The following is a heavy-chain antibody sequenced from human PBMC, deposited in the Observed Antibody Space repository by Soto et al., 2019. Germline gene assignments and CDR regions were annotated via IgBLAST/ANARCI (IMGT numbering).Heavy chain of an antibody. CDR1: GFIFSNYY. D-gene: IGHD6-19*01. Sequence: AGRSLRLSCGASGFIFSNYYMSWIRQAPGKGLEWVSYISSTGRTIYYADSVKGRFTVSRDNAQNSLSLKLNSLRVEDTAVYYCARSYSSGWEFDYWGQGTQVTVSS. CDR2: ISSTGRTI. CDR3: ARSYSSGWEFDY. J-gene: IGHJ4*02. V-gene: IGHV3-11*01.